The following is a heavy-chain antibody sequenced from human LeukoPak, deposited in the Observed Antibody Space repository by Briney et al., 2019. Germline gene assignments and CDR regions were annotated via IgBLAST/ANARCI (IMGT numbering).Heavy chain of an antibody. Sequence: GGSLRLSCAASGFTFSNAWMSWVRQAPGKGLEWVGRIKSKTDGGTTDYAAPVKGRFTISRDNSKNTLYLQMNSLRAEDTAVYYCARDYYDSSGYWFDPWGQGTLVTVSS. D-gene: IGHD3-22*01. CDR1: GFTFSNAW. V-gene: IGHV3-15*01. CDR2: IKSKTDGGTT. J-gene: IGHJ5*02. CDR3: ARDYYDSSGYWFDP.